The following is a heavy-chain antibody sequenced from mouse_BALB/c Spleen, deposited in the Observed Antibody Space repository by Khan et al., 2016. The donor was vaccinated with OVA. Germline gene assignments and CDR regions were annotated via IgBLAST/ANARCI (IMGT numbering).Heavy chain of an antibody. D-gene: IGHD1-1*01. CDR2: INTYTGEP. Sequence: LVESGPELKKPGETVKISCKASGYAFTNYGMNWVKQAPGKGLKWMGWINTYTGEPTYADDFKGRFAFSLEMSASTAYLQIDNLKNEDMATYFCARGLNYYGSWFAYWGQGTLVTVSA. V-gene: IGHV9-1*02. J-gene: IGHJ3*01. CDR1: GYAFTNYG. CDR3: ARGLNYYGSWFAY.